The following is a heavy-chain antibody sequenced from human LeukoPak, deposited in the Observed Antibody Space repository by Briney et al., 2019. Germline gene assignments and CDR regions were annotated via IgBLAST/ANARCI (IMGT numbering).Heavy chain of an antibody. CDR2: INHSGTT. Sequence: SETLSLTCTIYGGPFNGYYWSWIRQPPGKGLEWIGEINHSGTTNYNPSLESRVTISVDTSKNQFSLRLSSMTAADTAVYYCARGGSYPTSNDYWGQGTLVTVSS. CDR3: ARGGSYPTSNDY. V-gene: IGHV4-34*01. CDR1: GGPFNGYY. D-gene: IGHD1-26*01. J-gene: IGHJ4*02.